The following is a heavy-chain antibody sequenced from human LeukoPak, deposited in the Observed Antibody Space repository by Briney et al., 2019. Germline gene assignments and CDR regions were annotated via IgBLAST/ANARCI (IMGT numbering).Heavy chain of an antibody. V-gene: IGHV1-2*02. Sequence: ASVKVSCKASGYTFTGYYMHWLRQAPGQGREWMGWINPNSGGTNYAQKFQGRVTMTRDTSISTAYMELSRLRSDDTAVYYCAREGSSSGWTKAAGYWGQGTLVTVSS. CDR1: GYTFTGYY. CDR2: INPNSGGT. D-gene: IGHD6-19*01. J-gene: IGHJ4*02. CDR3: AREGSSSGWTKAAGY.